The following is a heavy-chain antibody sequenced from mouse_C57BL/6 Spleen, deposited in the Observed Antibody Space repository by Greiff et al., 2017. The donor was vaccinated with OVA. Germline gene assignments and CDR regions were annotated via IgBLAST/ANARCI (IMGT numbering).Heavy chain of an antibody. CDR2: ILPGSGST. CDR1: GYTFTGYW. CDR3: ARLVTVPYAMGY. D-gene: IGHD2-2*01. J-gene: IGHJ4*01. Sequence: QVQLQQSGAELMKPGASVKLSCKASGYTFTGYWIEWVKQRPGHGLEWIGEILPGSGSTNYNEKFKGKATFTADTSSITDYMQLSRLTTEDSAIYYCARLVTVPYAMGYWGQGTSGTVAS. V-gene: IGHV1-9*01.